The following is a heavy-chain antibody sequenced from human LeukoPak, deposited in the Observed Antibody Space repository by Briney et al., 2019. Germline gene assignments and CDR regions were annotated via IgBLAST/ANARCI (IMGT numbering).Heavy chain of an antibody. Sequence: SGGSLRLSCAASGFTFDDYAMHWVRQAPGKGLEWVSLISGDGGSTYYADSVKGRFTISRDNSKNSLYLQMNSLRAEDTAVYYCASHTLSSSYHWGQGTLVTVSS. V-gene: IGHV3-43*02. CDR2: ISGDGGST. D-gene: IGHD6-13*01. CDR1: GFTFDDYA. CDR3: ASHTLSSSYH. J-gene: IGHJ5*02.